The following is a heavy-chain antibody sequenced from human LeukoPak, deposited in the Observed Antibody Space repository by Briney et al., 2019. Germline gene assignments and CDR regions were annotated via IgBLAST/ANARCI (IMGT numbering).Heavy chain of an antibody. D-gene: IGHD1-26*01. V-gene: IGHV1-69*05. J-gene: IGHJ4*02. Sequence: SVKVSCKASGCTFSSYAISWVRQAPGQGLEWMGGIIPIFGTANYAQKFQGRVTITTDESTSTAYMELSSLRSEDTAVYYCARAMSQGPSGSYFDFDYWGQGTLVTVSS. CDR3: ARAMSQGPSGSYFDFDY. CDR1: GCTFSSYA. CDR2: IIPIFGTA.